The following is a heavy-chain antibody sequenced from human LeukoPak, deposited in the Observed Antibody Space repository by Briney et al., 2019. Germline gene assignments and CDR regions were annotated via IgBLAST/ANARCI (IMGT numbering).Heavy chain of an antibody. Sequence: ASVRVSCKTSGYTFTDYDITWVRQAPGQGLEWMGRVSPYNGNTYYSQRFQDRVTITKDTSTGTAYMDLRNLRTDDTAMYYCARNGRVRRVVKDLFEYWGQGTLVTVSS. CDR2: VSPYNGNT. D-gene: IGHD3-10*01. V-gene: IGHV1-18*01. CDR1: GYTFTDYD. J-gene: IGHJ4*02. CDR3: ARNGRVRRVVKDLFEY.